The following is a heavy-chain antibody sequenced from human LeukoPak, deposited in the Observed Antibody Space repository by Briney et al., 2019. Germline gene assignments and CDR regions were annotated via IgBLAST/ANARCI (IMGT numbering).Heavy chain of an antibody. D-gene: IGHD6-19*01. V-gene: IGHV3-11*04. CDR3: ARAAGSGWYFFDY. CDR1: GITLSDYY. Sequence: GGSLRLSCAASGITLSDYYMSWIRQAPGKGLQWVSYLSSSGSTIYYADSVKGRFTISRDNAKNSLYLQMNSLRAEDTAVYYCARAAGSGWYFFDYWGQGTLVTVSS. CDR2: LSSSGSTI. J-gene: IGHJ4*02.